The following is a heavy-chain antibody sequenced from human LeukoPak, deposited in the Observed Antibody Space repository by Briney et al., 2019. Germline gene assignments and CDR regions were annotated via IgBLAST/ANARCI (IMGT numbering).Heavy chain of an antibody. D-gene: IGHD6-6*01. V-gene: IGHV3-53*01. Sequence: GGSLRLSCAASGFTVSSNYMSWVRQAPGKGLEWVSVIYSGGSTYYADSVKGRFTISRDNSKNTLYLQMNSLRAEDTAVCYCARVPIEYSSSSTVGDAFDIWGQGTMVTVSS. CDR2: IYSGGST. CDR1: GFTVSSNY. CDR3: ARVPIEYSSSSTVGDAFDI. J-gene: IGHJ3*02.